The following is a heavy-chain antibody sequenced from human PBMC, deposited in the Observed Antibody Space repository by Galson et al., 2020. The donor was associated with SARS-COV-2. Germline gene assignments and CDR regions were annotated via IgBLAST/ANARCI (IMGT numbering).Heavy chain of an antibody. CDR2: INHSGKT. CDR3: ARGGLRYYDWLPGPDYFDY. D-gene: IGHD3-9*01. V-gene: IGHV4-34*01. Sequence: SETLSLTCAVHGGTFSNYYWNWIRQPPGKGLEWIAEINHSGKTNFNPSLENRVTLSVDTSTNQVSLQLKSVTAADTAMYYCARGGLRYYDWLPGPDYFDYWGQGTVVTVSS. CDR1: GGTFSNYY. J-gene: IGHJ4*02.